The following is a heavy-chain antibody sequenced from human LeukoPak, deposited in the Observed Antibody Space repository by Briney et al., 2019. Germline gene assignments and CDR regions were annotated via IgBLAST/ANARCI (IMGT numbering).Heavy chain of an antibody. J-gene: IGHJ3*02. CDR1: GGSFSGYY. CDR3: AGEKRVYSSSWQRWFDI. D-gene: IGHD6-13*01. V-gene: IGHV4-34*01. Sequence: SETLSLTCAVYGGSFSGYYWSWIRHPPGKGLEWIGEINHSGSTNYNPSLKSRVTISVDTSKNQFSLKLSSVTAADTAVYYCAGEKRVYSSSWQRWFDIWGQGTMVTVSS. CDR2: INHSGST.